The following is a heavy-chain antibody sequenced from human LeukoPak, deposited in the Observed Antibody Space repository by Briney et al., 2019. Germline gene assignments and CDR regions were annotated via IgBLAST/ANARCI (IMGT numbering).Heavy chain of an antibody. J-gene: IGHJ4*02. CDR2: IKQDGSEK. Sequence: GGSLRVSCAASGFTFSSYWMSWARQAPGKGLEWVANIKQDGSEKYYVDSVKGRLTISRDNAKNSLYLQMNSLRAEDTAVYYCARDTRIFGVVRGTDYWGQGTLVTVSS. V-gene: IGHV3-7*01. CDR1: GFTFSSYW. CDR3: ARDTRIFGVVRGTDY. D-gene: IGHD3-3*01.